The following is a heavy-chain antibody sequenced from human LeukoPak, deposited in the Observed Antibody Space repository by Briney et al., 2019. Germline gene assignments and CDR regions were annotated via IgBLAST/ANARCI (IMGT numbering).Heavy chain of an antibody. CDR3: ARVSLYCSSTSCYNDYFDY. Sequence: PETLSLTYAVYGGSFSGYYWSWIRQPPGKGLEWIGEINHSGSTNYNPSLKSRVTISVDTSKNQFSLKLSSVTAADTAVYYCARVSLYCSSTSCYNDYFDYWGQGTLVTVSS. J-gene: IGHJ4*02. D-gene: IGHD2-2*02. CDR1: GGSFSGYY. V-gene: IGHV4-34*01. CDR2: INHSGST.